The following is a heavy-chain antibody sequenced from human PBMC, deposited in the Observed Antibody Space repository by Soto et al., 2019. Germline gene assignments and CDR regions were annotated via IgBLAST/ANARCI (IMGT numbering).Heavy chain of an antibody. CDR2: ISGSGGST. D-gene: IGHD4-4*01. V-gene: IGHV3-23*01. Sequence: GGSLRLSCAASGFTFSSYAMSWVRQAPGKGLEWVSAISGSGGSTYYADSVKGRFTTSRDNSKNTLYLQMNSLRAEDTAVYYCAKARNSVSNYSAVYYYYYGMDVWGQGTTVTVSS. CDR3: AKARNSVSNYSAVYYYYYGMDV. J-gene: IGHJ6*02. CDR1: GFTFSSYA.